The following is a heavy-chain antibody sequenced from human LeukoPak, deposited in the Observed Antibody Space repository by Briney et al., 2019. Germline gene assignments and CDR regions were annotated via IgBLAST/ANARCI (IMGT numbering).Heavy chain of an antibody. CDR2: MNPNSGNT. Sequence: ASVKVSCKASGYTFTSYDINWVRQATGQGLEWMGSMNPNSGNTGYAQKFQGRVTMTRNTSISTAYMELSSLRSEDTAVYYCARGFSSWYYGGPYYFDYWGQGTLVTVSS. CDR3: ARGFSSWYYGGPYYFDY. V-gene: IGHV1-8*01. J-gene: IGHJ4*02. D-gene: IGHD6-13*01. CDR1: GYTFTSYD.